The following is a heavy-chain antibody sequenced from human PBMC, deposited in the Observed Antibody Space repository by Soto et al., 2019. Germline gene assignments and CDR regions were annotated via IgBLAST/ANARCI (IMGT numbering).Heavy chain of an antibody. J-gene: IGHJ4*02. V-gene: IGHV3-23*01. CDR2: IGRSGDST. D-gene: IGHD6-19*01. CDR3: ASTDKFNPQSSGWANRFAY. CDR1: GFTFSDYA. Sequence: EVQLLESGGGLVQPGGALRHSCAAAGFTFSDYAMTWVRQAPGKGLEWVSTIGRSGDSTYYRDSVKGRFTISRDNSKNTVSLQMNSLRAEDTAGYYCASTDKFNPQSSGWANRFAYWGQGTLVTVSS.